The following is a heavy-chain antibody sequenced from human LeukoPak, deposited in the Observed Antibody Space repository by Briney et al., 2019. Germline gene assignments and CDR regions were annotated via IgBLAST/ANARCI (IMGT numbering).Heavy chain of an antibody. J-gene: IGHJ4*02. CDR2: LYSGGST. CDR3: AKGNWRYFDY. Sequence: PGGSLRLSCAASGFSVSGNYMTWVRQPPGKGLEWVSLLYSGGSTYYADSVKGRFTISRDNSKNTLYLQMNSLGADDTAVYYCAKGNWRYFDYWGQGTLVTVSS. CDR1: GFSVSGNY. V-gene: IGHV3-53*01. D-gene: IGHD1-1*01.